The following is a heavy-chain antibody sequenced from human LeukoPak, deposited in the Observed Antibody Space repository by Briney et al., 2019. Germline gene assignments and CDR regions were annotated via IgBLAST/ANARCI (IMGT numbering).Heavy chain of an antibody. CDR3: ARSSREYYYDSSGYFGY. D-gene: IGHD3-22*01. CDR2: IIPIFGTA. CDR1: GGTFSSYA. J-gene: IGHJ4*02. V-gene: IGHV1-69*13. Sequence: ASVKVSCKASGGTFSSYAISWVRQAPGQGLEWMGGIIPIFGTANYAQKFQGRVTITADESTSTAYMELSSLRSEDTAVYYCARSSREYYYDSSGYFGYWGQGTLVTVSS.